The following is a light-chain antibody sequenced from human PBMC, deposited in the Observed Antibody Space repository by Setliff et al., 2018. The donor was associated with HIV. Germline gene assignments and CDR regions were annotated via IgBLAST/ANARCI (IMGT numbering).Light chain of an antibody. Sequence: QSALTQPASVSGSPGQSITISCTGASSDVGGYNYVSWYQQHPGKAPKLIIYEVSSRPSGVSNRFSGSKSGNTASLTISGLQAEDEAHYYCSSYTPGSTLLECVGTGTKVTVL. V-gene: IGLV2-14*01. CDR2: EVS. CDR3: SSYTPGSTLLEC. CDR1: SSDVGGYNY. J-gene: IGLJ1*01.